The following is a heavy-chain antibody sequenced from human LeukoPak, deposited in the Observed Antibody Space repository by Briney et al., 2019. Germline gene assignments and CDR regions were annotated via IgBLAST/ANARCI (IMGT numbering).Heavy chain of an antibody. V-gene: IGHV1-24*01. CDR1: GYTLTELS. D-gene: IGHD3-22*01. J-gene: IGHJ4*02. Sequence: GASVKVSCKVSGYTLTELSMHWVRQAPGKGLEWMGGFDPEDGETIYAQKFQGRVTMTEDTFTDTAYMELSSLRSEDTAVYYCATTPGEGIVEDYWGQGTLVTVSS. CDR3: ATTPGEGIVEDY. CDR2: FDPEDGET.